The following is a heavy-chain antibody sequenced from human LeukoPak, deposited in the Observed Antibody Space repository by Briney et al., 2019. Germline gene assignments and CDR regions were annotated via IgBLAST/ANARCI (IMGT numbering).Heavy chain of an antibody. CDR2: IYPSGST. V-gene: IGHV4-38-2*01. CDR1: GYSLSRGYY. D-gene: IGHD3-3*01. J-gene: IGHJ3*02. Sequence: SETLSLTCAVSGYSLSRGYYWGWMRQPPGKGGGWSGSIYPSGSTYYNPPLTSRVTTSVDTSKNQLSLKLSSVTAADTAVYYCATPSDFWSAYAFAIWGQGTMLTVPS. CDR3: ATPSDFWSAYAFAI.